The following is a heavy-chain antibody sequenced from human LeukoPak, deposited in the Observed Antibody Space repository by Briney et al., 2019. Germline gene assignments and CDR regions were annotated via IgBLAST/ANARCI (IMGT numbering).Heavy chain of an antibody. J-gene: IGHJ4*02. CDR3: TTDLVNIWWEVLPTSATQGN. D-gene: IGHD2-15*01. CDR1: GFTFSHAW. Sequence: GGSLRLSCAGSGFTFSHAWMGWVRQAPGKGLEWVGRITGKADGGTTDYAAPVEGRFTISRDDSEKTLYLQMNSLKIEDTAVYYCTTDLVNIWWEVLPTSATQGNWGQGTLVTVSS. CDR2: ITGKADGGTT. V-gene: IGHV3-15*01.